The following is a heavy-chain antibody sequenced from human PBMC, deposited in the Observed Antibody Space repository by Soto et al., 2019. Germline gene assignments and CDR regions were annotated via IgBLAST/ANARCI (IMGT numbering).Heavy chain of an antibody. D-gene: IGHD6-13*01. CDR1: GVSISSYY. CDR2: IYNTGST. CDR3: ARAQYSSSWYPRYGMDV. J-gene: IGHJ6*02. Sequence: PSETLSLTCTVSGVSISSYYWSWILQPPGKALEWIGYIYNTGSTNYNPSLKGRVTISIDSSKNQFSLKLTSVTAADTAVYYCARAQYSSSWYPRYGMDVWGQGTTVTVSS. V-gene: IGHV4-59*12.